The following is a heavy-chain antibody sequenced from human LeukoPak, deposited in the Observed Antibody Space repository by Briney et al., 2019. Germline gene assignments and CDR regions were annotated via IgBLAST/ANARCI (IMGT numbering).Heavy chain of an antibody. J-gene: IGHJ5*02. V-gene: IGHV1-69*06. CDR1: GGTFSSYA. CDR2: IIPIFGTV. Sequence: ASVKVSCKASGGTFSSYAISWVRQAPGQGLEWMGGIIPIFGTVNYAQKFQGRVTITADKSTSTAYMELSSLRSEDTAVYYCAGSSTSPDDWFDPWGQGTLDTVSS. D-gene: IGHD2-2*01. CDR3: AGSSTSPDDWFDP.